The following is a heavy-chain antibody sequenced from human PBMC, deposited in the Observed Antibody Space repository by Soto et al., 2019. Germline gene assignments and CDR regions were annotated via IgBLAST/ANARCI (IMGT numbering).Heavy chain of an antibody. CDR3: ARDDYYDSSGDY. J-gene: IGHJ4*02. CDR2: INQDGSEK. D-gene: IGHD3-22*01. V-gene: IGHV3-7*03. Sequence: VQLVESGGGLVQPGGSLRLSCVASGFTFSRYWMSWVRQAPGKGLEWVANINQDGSEKNHVDSVKGRFTISRDNARNSLYLQMNSLRAEDMAVYYCARDDYYDSSGDYWGQGTLVTVSS. CDR1: GFTFSRYW.